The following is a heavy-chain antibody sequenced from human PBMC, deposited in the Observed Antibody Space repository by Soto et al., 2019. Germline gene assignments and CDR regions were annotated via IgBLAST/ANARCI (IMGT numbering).Heavy chain of an antibody. J-gene: IGHJ3*02. D-gene: IGHD2-8*02. CDR2: IKQDGSET. Sequence: EVQLVESGGGLVQPGGSLRLSCAASGFSFSTYWMSWVRQAPGKGLEWVANIKQDGSETYYVDSVKGRFTISRDNAKNSLYLQMDSLRAEDTAVYYYARDHYWVRPDDTFDIWGQGTMVTVSS. CDR1: GFSFSTYW. V-gene: IGHV3-7*01. CDR3: ARDHYWVRPDDTFDI.